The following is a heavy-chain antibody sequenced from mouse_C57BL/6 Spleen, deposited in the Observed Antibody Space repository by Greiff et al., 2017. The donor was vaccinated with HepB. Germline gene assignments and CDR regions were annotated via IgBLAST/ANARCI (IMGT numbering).Heavy chain of an antibody. CDR2: INPNNGGT. CDR3: ARKYSNYAMDY. J-gene: IGHJ4*01. Sequence: EVQLQQSGPELVKPGASVKISCKASGYTFTDYNMDWVKQSHGKSLEWIGDINPNNGGTNYNQKFKGKATLTVDKSSSTAYLELRSLTSEDTAVYYCARKYSNYAMDYWGQGTSVTVSS. V-gene: IGHV1-18*01. CDR1: GYTFTDYN. D-gene: IGHD2-5*01.